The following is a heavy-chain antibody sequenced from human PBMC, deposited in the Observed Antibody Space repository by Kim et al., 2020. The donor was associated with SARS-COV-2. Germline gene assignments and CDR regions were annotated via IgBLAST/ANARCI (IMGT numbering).Heavy chain of an antibody. CDR3: AGELAAYYDILTGYYPDYYGMDV. Sequence: ASVKVSCKASGYTFTSYAMHWVRQAPGQRLEWMGWINAGNGNTKYSQKFQGRVTITRDTSASTAYMELSSLRSEDTAVYYCAGELAAYYDILTGYYPDYYGMDVWGQGTTVTVSS. J-gene: IGHJ6*02. CDR2: INAGNGNT. V-gene: IGHV1-3*01. CDR1: GYTFTSYA. D-gene: IGHD3-9*01.